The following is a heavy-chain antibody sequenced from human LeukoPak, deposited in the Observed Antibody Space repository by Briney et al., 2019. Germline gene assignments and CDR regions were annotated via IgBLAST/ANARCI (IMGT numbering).Heavy chain of an antibody. CDR1: GGSISSYY. CDR3: AAEVNCSSTSCYRIATFDY. J-gene: IGHJ4*02. D-gene: IGHD2-2*02. V-gene: IGHV4-4*07. Sequence: SETLSLTCTVSGGSISSYYWSWIRQPAGKGLEWIGRIYTSGSTNYNPSLKSRVTMSVDTSKNQFSLKLSSVTAADTAVYYCAAEVNCSSTSCYRIATFDYWGQGTLVTVSS. CDR2: IYTSGST.